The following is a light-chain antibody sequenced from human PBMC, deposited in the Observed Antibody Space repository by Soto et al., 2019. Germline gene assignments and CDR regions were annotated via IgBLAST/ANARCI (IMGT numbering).Light chain of an antibody. CDR3: QQYSNWPWT. V-gene: IGKV3-15*01. CDR1: QSVSSN. CDR2: GTS. Sequence: EIVMTQSPATLSVSPGERATLSCRASQSVSSNLAWYQQKPGQPPRLLIYGTSTRPTGVPARFSGSGSETEFTLTISSLQSEDFAGYYCQQYSNWPWTFGLGTKVEI. J-gene: IGKJ1*01.